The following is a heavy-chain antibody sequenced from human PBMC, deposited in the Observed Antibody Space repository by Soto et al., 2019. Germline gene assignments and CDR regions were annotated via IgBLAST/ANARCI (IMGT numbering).Heavy chain of an antibody. D-gene: IGHD2-2*01. V-gene: IGHV4-39*01. J-gene: IGHJ6*03. CDR2: IYYSGST. CDR3: ARQEGYCSSTSCYYYYYMDV. Sequence: SETLSLTCTVSGGSISSSSYYWGWIRQPPGKGLEWIGSIYYSGSTYYNPSLKSRVTISVDTSKNQFSLKLSSVTAADTAVYYCARQEGYCSSTSCYYYYYMDVWGKGTTVTVSS. CDR1: GGSISSSSYY.